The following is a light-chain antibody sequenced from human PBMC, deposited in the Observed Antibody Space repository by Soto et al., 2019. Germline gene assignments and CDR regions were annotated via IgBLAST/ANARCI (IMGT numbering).Light chain of an antibody. V-gene: IGKV1-39*01. CDR3: QQSYRSPYT. CDR2: AAY. CDR1: QSINIY. Sequence: IQLTQSPSSLSASVGDRVTLTCRASQSINIYLNWYQQKPGKAPTLLIYAAYSLQSGVPSRFSGGGSRTDFTLTISSLQTEDFATYYCQQSYRSPYTCGQGTKLEI. J-gene: IGKJ2*01.